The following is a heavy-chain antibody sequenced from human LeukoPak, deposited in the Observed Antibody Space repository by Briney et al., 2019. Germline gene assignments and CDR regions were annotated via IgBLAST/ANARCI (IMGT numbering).Heavy chain of an antibody. J-gene: IGHJ6*02. CDR2: ISAYNGNT. D-gene: IGHD3-10*01. CDR1: GYTFTSYG. Sequence: GASVKVSCKASGYTFTSYGISWVRQAPGQGLEWMGWISAYNGNTNYAQKLQGRVTMTTDTSTSTAYMELRSLRSDDTAVYYCVRDSILWFGAHPPPSYYYYGMDVWGQGTTVTVSS. V-gene: IGHV1-18*01. CDR3: VRDSILWFGAHPPPSYYYYGMDV.